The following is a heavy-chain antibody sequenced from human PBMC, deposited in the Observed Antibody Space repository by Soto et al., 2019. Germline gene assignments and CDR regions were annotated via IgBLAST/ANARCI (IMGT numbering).Heavy chain of an antibody. D-gene: IGHD3-10*01. J-gene: IGHJ6*02. CDR1: GGAVSSGNYF. CDR3: AREKKYNHYGSGSYKPKYYYYGMDV. Sequence: PDTLYLSCTLSGGAVSSGNYFWSCLRPQPGRGLEWLWYIAHSGSTNYNPSLKSRVTISVDTSKNQFSLKLSSVTAADTAVYYCAREKKYNHYGSGSYKPKYYYYGMDVWGQGTKVTVSS. V-gene: IGHV4-61*01. CDR2: IAHSGST.